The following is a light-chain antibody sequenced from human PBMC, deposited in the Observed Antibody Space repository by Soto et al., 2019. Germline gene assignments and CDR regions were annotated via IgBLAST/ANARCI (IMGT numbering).Light chain of an antibody. V-gene: IGLV2-14*01. CDR1: SSDVGLYNY. J-gene: IGLJ3*02. CDR3: SSYTSSSTLV. CDR2: EVS. Sequence: QSVLTQPASVSGSPGQSITISCTGTSSDVGLYNYVSWYQQHPGKAPKLMIYEVSNRPSGVSNRFSGSKSGNTASLTISGLQAEDESDYYCSSYTSSSTLVFGGGTKLTVL.